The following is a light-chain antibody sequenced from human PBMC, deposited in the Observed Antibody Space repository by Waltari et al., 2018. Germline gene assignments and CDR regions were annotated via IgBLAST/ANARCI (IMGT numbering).Light chain of an antibody. J-gene: IGLJ2*01. CDR2: DVS. V-gene: IGLV2-8*01. CDR3: NSYAGSNSVL. CDR1: SSDVGGYNC. Sequence: QSALTQPPSASGSPGQSVTISCTGTSSDVGGYNCVPWSQQHPGKAPNLMIYDVSKRPSGVPDRFSGSKSGNTAYLTVSGLQAEDEADYYCNSYAGSNSVLFGAGTKLTVL.